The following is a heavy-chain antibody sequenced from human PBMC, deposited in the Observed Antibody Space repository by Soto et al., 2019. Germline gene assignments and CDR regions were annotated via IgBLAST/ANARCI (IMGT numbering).Heavy chain of an antibody. CDR1: GGSISRYY. CDR3: ESLLYYFGSGSYLGSDYYYYYYMDV. D-gene: IGHD3-10*01. V-gene: IGHV4-59*01. Sequence: PSETLSLTCTVSGGSISRYYWSWIRQPPGKGLEWIGYIYYSGSTNYNPSLKSRVTISVDTSKHQFSLKLSSVTAADTAVYYCESLLYYFGSGSYLGSDYYYYYYMDVWGKGTTVTVSS. J-gene: IGHJ6*03. CDR2: IYYSGST.